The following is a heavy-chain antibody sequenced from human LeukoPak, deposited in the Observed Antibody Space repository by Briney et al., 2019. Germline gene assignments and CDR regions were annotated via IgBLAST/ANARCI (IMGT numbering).Heavy chain of an antibody. Sequence: NPSETLSLTCNVSDVSIRSYYWSWIRQPPGKGLEWIGHIYYSGTIKSKPSLKGRVTISVDVPKNQFSLNLSSVTAADTAVYCCARVRDGYYPEMDYWAQGTLVTVSS. D-gene: IGHD5-24*01. CDR1: DVSIRSYY. CDR2: IYYSGTI. V-gene: IGHV4-59*01. CDR3: ARVRDGYYPEMDY. J-gene: IGHJ4*02.